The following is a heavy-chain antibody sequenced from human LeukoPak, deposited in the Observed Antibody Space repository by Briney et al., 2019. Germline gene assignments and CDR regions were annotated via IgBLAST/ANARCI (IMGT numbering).Heavy chain of an antibody. V-gene: IGHV4-34*01. CDR2: INHSGST. J-gene: IGHJ4*02. CDR3: ASSLSGSPYYFDY. Sequence: SETLSLTCAVYGGSFSGYYWSRIRQPPGKGLEWIGEINHSGSTNYNPSLKSRVTISVDTSKNQFSLKLSSVTAADTAVYYCASSLSGSPYYFDYWGQGTLVTVSS. D-gene: IGHD1-26*01. CDR1: GGSFSGYY.